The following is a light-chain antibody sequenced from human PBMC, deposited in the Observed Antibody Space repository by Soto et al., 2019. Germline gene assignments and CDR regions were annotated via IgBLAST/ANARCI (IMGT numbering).Light chain of an antibody. CDR1: NVGLKI. Sequence: SYELTQPPSVSVAPGKPATITCGGNNVGLKIVHWYQQKPGLAPVLVIFFDSDRPAGIPERFSGSNSGNTATLTISRVEAGDEADYYCLVWDNDSDVVFGGGTQLTVL. V-gene: IGLV3-21*04. J-gene: IGLJ2*01. CDR2: FDS. CDR3: LVWDNDSDVV.